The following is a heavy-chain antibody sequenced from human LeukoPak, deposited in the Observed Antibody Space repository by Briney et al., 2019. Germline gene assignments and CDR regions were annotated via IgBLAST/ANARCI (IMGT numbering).Heavy chain of an antibody. V-gene: IGHV4-4*07. CDR2: IYTSGGT. CDR3: AREVAYYYDSSGWVQFDY. Sequence: SETLSLTCTVSGGSISSYYWSWIRQPAGKGLEWILRIYTSGGTNYNPSLKSRVTMSVATSKTQSSLRLSSWTAADTAVYYCAREVAYYYDSSGWVQFDYWGQGTLVT. D-gene: IGHD3-22*01. CDR1: GGSISSYY. J-gene: IGHJ4*01.